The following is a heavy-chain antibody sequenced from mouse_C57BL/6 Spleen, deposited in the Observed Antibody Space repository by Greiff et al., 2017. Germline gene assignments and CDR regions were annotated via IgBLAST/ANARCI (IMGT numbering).Heavy chain of an antibody. J-gene: IGHJ2*01. Sequence: QVQLQQPGAELVKPGASVKLSCKASGYTFTSYWMQWVKQRPGQGLEGIGEIDPSDSYTNYNQKFKGKATLTVDTSSSTAYMQLSSLTSEDSAVYYCARGNDGYPYYFDYWGQGTTLTVSS. V-gene: IGHV1-50*01. CDR1: GYTFTSYW. CDR3: ARGNDGYPYYFDY. CDR2: IDPSDSYT. D-gene: IGHD2-3*01.